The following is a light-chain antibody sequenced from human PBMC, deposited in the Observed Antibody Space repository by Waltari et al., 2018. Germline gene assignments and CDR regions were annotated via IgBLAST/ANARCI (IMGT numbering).Light chain of an antibody. CDR1: RSVTNY. CDR3: QQRSNWPRT. CDR2: SAS. V-gene: IGKV3-11*01. J-gene: IGKJ1*01. Sequence: SGRARRSVTNYLAWYQQKPGQAPRVRSYSASNRATCVPARFSGSGSGTDFTLTISSLEPEDFAVYYCQQRSNWPRTFGQGTNVEVK.